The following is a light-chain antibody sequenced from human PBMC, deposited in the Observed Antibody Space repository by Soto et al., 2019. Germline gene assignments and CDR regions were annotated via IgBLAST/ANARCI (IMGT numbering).Light chain of an antibody. V-gene: IGKV1-39*01. Sequence: DIPMTQSPSSLSASVGDRVTITCRTSQSISTYLNWYQQKPGRAPKLLMYDASSLQSGVPSRFSGSGSGTDFTLTITSLEPEDFATYFCQQSFTTPLTFGGGTKVEI. CDR3: QQSFTTPLT. CDR2: DAS. J-gene: IGKJ4*01. CDR1: QSISTY.